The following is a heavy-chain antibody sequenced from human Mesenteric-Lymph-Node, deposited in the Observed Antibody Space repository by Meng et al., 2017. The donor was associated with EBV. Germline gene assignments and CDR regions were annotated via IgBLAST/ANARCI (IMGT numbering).Heavy chain of an antibody. D-gene: IGHD5-12*01. V-gene: IGHV3-30*04. CDR1: GFPFSYFT. Sequence: VRLVEAGGGVVQPGRSLRLSCAASGFPFSYFTMHWVRQTPGKGLEWVAALSYDESAEYYADSVKGQFTISRDNSKNTLYLQMDSLRPEDTAVYYCAREYSAYNYYFDYWGQGALVTASS. CDR3: AREYSAYNYYFDY. J-gene: IGHJ4*02. CDR2: LSYDESAE.